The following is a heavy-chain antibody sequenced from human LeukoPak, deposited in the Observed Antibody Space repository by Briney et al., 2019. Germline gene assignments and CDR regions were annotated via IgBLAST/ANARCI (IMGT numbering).Heavy chain of an antibody. Sequence: SETLSLTCTVSGGSISSYYWSWIRQPPGKGLEWIGYIYYSGSTYYNPSLKSRVTISVDTSKNQFSLKLSSVTAADTAVYYCARVSPFGVVLYYYYMDVWGKGTTVTVSS. V-gene: IGHV4-30-4*08. CDR2: IYYSGST. D-gene: IGHD3-3*01. CDR1: GGSISSYY. CDR3: ARVSPFGVVLYYYYMDV. J-gene: IGHJ6*03.